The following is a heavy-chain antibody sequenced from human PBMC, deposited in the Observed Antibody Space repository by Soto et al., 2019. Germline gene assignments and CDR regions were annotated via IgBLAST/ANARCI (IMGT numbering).Heavy chain of an antibody. CDR3: ARIQDYVWGSYPYDV. CDR2: IFSNDEK. D-gene: IGHD3-16*02. J-gene: IGHJ4*02. CDR1: GFSLNDARVG. Sequence: QVALKESGPVLVKPTETLTLTCTVSGFSLNDARVGVSWIRQPPGRALEWLAHIFSNDEKSYSTSLYNRLTISKDTSKSQVVLTMTNMGPVDTDTYFCARIQDYVWGSYPYDVWGQGSLVTVSS. V-gene: IGHV2-26*01.